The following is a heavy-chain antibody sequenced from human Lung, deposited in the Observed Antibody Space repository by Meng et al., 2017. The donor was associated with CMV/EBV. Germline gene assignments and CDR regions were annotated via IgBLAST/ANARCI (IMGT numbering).Heavy chain of an antibody. V-gene: IGHV1-8*01. J-gene: IGHJ6*02. Sequence: SVXVSXXASGYTFTSYDINWVRQATGQGLEWMGWMNPNSGNTGYAQKFQGRVTMTRNTSISTAYMELSSLRSEDTAVYYCARNPYSSPGPPSPHVHYYYYGMDVWGQGXTVTVSS. CDR1: GYTFTSYD. CDR2: MNPNSGNT. D-gene: IGHD6-13*01. CDR3: ARNPYSSPGPPSPHVHYYYYGMDV.